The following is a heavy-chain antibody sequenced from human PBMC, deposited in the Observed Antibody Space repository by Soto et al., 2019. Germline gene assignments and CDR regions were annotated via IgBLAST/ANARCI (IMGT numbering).Heavy chain of an antibody. J-gene: IGHJ6*02. D-gene: IGHD2-15*01. CDR2: IVVGSGNT. V-gene: IGHV1-58*01. Sequence: SVKVFCKASGSTFTSSAVQWVRQARGQRLEWIGWIVVGSGNTNYAQKFQERVTITRDMSTSKAYMELSSLRSEDTAVYYCAADLNCSGGRCPGGAGGRDVWGQGSTVTVSS. CDR1: GSTFTSSA. CDR3: AADLNCSGGRCPGGAGGRDV.